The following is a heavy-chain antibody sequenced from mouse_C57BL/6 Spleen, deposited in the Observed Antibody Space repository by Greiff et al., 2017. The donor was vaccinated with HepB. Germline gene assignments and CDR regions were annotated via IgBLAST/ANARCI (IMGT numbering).Heavy chain of an antibody. Sequence: VQLQQSGAELVRPGASVTLSCKASGYTFTDYEMHWVKQTPVHGLEWIGAIDPETGGTAYNQKFKGKAILTADKSSSTAYMELRSLTSEDSAVYYCTRVDSNYKFYFDYWGQGTTLTVSS. D-gene: IGHD2-5*01. CDR2: IDPETGGT. V-gene: IGHV1-15*01. CDR3: TRVDSNYKFYFDY. J-gene: IGHJ2*01. CDR1: GYTFTDYE.